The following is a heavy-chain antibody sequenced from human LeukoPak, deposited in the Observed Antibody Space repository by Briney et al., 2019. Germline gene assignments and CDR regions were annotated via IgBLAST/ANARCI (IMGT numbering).Heavy chain of an antibody. V-gene: IGHV3-53*01. J-gene: IGHJ1*01. CDR2: TYSGGTT. D-gene: IGHD2-2*01. CDR3: ARASSPAAPPAEYFQH. CDR1: GFSVSNNY. Sequence: GGSLRLSCAASGFSVSNNYMSWVRQAPGKGLEWVSVTYSGGTTYYADSVKGRFTISRDNSKNTLYLQMNSLGAEDTAVYYCARASSPAAPPAEYFQHWGQGTLVTVSS.